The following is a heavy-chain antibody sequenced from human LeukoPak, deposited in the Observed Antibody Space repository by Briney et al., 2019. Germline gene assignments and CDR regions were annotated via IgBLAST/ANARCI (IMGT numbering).Heavy chain of an antibody. CDR3: ARVAQAIFGVVTNTYYYYYYMDV. J-gene: IGHJ6*03. V-gene: IGHV3-21*01. Sequence: PGGSLRLSCGASAFNFSTYAMSWVRQAPGKGLEWVSSISSSSSYIYYADSVKGRFTISRDNAKNSLYLQMNSLRAEDTAVYYCARVAQAIFGVVTNTYYYYYYMDVWGKGTTVTVSS. CDR2: ISSSSSYI. CDR1: AFNFSTYA. D-gene: IGHD3-3*01.